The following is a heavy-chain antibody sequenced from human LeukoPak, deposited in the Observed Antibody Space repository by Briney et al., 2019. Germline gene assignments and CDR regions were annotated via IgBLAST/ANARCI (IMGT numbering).Heavy chain of an antibody. V-gene: IGHV4-59*01. CDR3: ASGRGYCTNGVCYTNYGMDV. CDR1: GGSFSGYY. J-gene: IGHJ6*02. CDR2: IYYSGST. Sequence: PSETLSLTCAAYGGSFSGYYWSWIRQPPGKGLEWIGYIYYSGSTNYNPSLKSRVTISVDTSKNQFSLKLSSVTAADTAVYYCASGRGYCTNGVCYTNYGMDVWGQGITVTVSS. D-gene: IGHD2-8*01.